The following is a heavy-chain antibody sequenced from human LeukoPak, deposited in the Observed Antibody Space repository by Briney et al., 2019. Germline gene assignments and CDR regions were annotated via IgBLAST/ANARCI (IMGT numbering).Heavy chain of an antibody. D-gene: IGHD3-22*01. CDR3: AREMDDSSCSTSEYFQH. Sequence: GASVKVSCKASGYTFTSYYMHWVRQAPGQGLEWMGIINPSGGSTSYAQKFQGRVTMTRDTSTSTVYMELSSLRSEDTAVYYCAREMDDSSCSTSEYFQHWGQGTLVTVSS. CDR1: GYTFTSYY. J-gene: IGHJ1*01. V-gene: IGHV1-46*01. CDR2: INPSGGST.